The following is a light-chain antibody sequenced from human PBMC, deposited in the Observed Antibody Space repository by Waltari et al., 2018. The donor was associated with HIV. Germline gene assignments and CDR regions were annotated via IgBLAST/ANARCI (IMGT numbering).Light chain of an antibody. Sequence: QSVLTQPPSASGTPGQRVPISCSGNSSNIQSNFVSWYKKVPSSAPKRLSYNSDQRPSGVPDRFCGSKAGSSASMAISGLRSEDEADYYCAAWDDSLGDGYFGGGTKRTVL. CDR1: SSNIQSNF. J-gene: IGLJ2*01. CDR3: AAWDDSLGDGY. V-gene: IGLV1-47*02. CDR2: NSD.